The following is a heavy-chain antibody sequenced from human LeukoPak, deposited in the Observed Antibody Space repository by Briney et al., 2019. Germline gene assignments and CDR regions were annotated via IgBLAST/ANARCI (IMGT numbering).Heavy chain of an antibody. CDR2: ISGSGGST. Sequence: GGSLRLSCAASGFSFSSYAMSWVRQAPGKGLEWVSAISGSGGSTYYADSVKGRFTISRDNSKNTLYLQMNRLRAEDTAVYYCAKDLPHTAQPYTAMVRRDYWGQGTLVTVSS. CDR3: AKDLPHTAQPYTAMVRRDY. CDR1: GFSFSSYA. D-gene: IGHD5-18*01. V-gene: IGHV3-23*01. J-gene: IGHJ4*02.